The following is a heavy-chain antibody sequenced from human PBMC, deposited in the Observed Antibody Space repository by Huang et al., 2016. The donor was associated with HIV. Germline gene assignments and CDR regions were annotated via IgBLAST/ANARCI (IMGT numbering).Heavy chain of an antibody. CDR2: INSEGSST. D-gene: IGHD3-22*01. J-gene: IGHJ4*02. CDR1: GFSISSYW. V-gene: IGHV3-74*01. CDR3: ARDPRIQSWLNFFDY. Sequence: EVQLVESGGGLVQPGGSLRLSCAASGFSISSYWMHWVRQAPGKGLGGVSRINSEGSSTSYADSVKGRFTISRDNAKNTLYLQMNSLRAEDTAVYYCARDPRIQSWLNFFDYWGQGTLVSVSS.